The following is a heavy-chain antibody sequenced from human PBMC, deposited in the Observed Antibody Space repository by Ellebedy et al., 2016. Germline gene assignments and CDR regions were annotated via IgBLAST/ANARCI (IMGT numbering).Heavy chain of an antibody. CDR1: GFTFSSYP. V-gene: IGHV3-23*01. CDR3: ARVVPAANYFDY. J-gene: IGHJ4*02. CDR2: ISGVGGST. Sequence: GGSLTLSXAASGFTFSSYPKSWVRQAPGKGLEWVSAISGVGGSTNYADSVKGRFTISRDNSKNTLYLQMNSLRAEDTAVYYCARVVPAANYFDYWGQGTLVTVSS. D-gene: IGHD2-2*01.